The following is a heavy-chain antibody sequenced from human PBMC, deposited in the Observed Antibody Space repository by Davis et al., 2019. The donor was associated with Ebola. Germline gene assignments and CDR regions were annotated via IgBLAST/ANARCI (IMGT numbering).Heavy chain of an antibody. D-gene: IGHD2-21*02. Sequence: SVQVSCMASVGTFSSYTISWVRQAPGQGLEWMGRIIPILGIAHYAQKFRGRVMITADKSTRIAYMGLNSLTSEDTAVYYCARGPSVATAHYFDSWGQGTLVTVSS. J-gene: IGHJ4*02. CDR1: VGTFSSYT. V-gene: IGHV1-69*02. CDR2: IIPILGIA. CDR3: ARGPSVATAHYFDS.